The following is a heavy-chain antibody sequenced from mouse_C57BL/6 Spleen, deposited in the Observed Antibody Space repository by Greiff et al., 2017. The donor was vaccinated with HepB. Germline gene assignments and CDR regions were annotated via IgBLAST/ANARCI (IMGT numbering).Heavy chain of an antibody. CDR3: ARRPITTVVAYYFDY. CDR1: GYTFTSYT. Sequence: VQLQQSGAELARPGASVKMSCKASGYTFTSYTMHWVKQRPGQGLEWIGYINPSSGYTKYNQKFKDKATLTADKSSSTAYMQLSSLTSEDSAVYYCARRPITTVVAYYFDYWGQGTTLTVSS. D-gene: IGHD1-1*01. V-gene: IGHV1-4*01. J-gene: IGHJ2*01. CDR2: INPSSGYT.